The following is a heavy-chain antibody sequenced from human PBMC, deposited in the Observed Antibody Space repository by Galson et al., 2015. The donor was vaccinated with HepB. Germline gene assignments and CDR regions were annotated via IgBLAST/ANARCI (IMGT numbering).Heavy chain of an antibody. Sequence: SLRLSCADSGFTFGDYAMSWFRQAPGKGLEWVGFIRSKAYGGTTEYAASVKGRFTISRDDSKSIAYLQMNSLKNEDTAVYYCTEGYYYDSSGYYCVGYFQHWGQGTLVTVSS. CDR3: TEGYYYDSSGYYCVGYFQH. CDR1: GFTFGDYA. V-gene: IGHV3-49*03. CDR2: IRSKAYGGTT. D-gene: IGHD3-22*01. J-gene: IGHJ1*01.